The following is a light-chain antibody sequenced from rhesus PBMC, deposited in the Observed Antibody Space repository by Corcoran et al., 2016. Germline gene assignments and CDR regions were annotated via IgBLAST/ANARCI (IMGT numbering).Light chain of an antibody. CDR1: QTISSY. Sequence: DIQMTQSPSSLSASVGDRVTLTCRASQTISSYLAWYQQNPGKVPKYLMYDASSVEIGVPSRFSGSGSGTEVTLTISSLQPEDFANYYCQQHNSHPYSFGQGTKVEIK. V-gene: IGKV1S5*01. J-gene: IGKJ2*01. CDR3: QQHNSHPYS. CDR2: DAS.